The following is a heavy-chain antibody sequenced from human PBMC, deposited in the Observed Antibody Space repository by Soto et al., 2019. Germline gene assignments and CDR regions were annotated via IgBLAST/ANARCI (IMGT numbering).Heavy chain of an antibody. J-gene: IGHJ6*02. V-gene: IGHV1-2*04. CDR1: GYTFTGFY. Sequence: ASVKVSCKASGYTFTGFYMHWVRQAPGQGLEWMGWINPNSGGTNYAQKFQGWVTMTRDTSISTAYMELSRLRSDDTAVYYCARDQAVAGTWYYYYGMDVWGQGTTVTVSS. D-gene: IGHD6-19*01. CDR2: INPNSGGT. CDR3: ARDQAVAGTWYYYYGMDV.